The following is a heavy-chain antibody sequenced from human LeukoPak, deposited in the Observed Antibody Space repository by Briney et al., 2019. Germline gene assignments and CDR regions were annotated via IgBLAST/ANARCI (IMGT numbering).Heavy chain of an antibody. D-gene: IGHD2-2*01. J-gene: IGHJ3*02. CDR1: GGSISSGDYY. CDR2: IYYSGST. Sequence: SETLSLTSTVSGGSISSGDYYWSWIRQPPGKGLEWIGYIYYSGSTYYNPSLKSQVTISVDTSKNQFSLKLSSVTAADTAVYYCAREGGGGYCSSTSCPTDAFDIWGQGTMVTVSS. V-gene: IGHV4-30-4*08. CDR3: AREGGGGYCSSTSCPTDAFDI.